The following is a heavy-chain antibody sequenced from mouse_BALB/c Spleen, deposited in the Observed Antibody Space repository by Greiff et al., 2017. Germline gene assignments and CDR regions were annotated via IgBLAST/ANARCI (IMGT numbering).Heavy chain of an antibody. Sequence: DVQLQESGAELVKPGASVKLSCTASGFNIKDTYMHWVKQRPEQGLEWIGRIDPANGNTKYDPKFQGKATITADTSSNTAYLQLSSLTSEDTAVYYCARDDYDGSWFAYWGQGTLVTVSA. V-gene: IGHV14-3*02. CDR3: ARDDYDGSWFAY. D-gene: IGHD2-4*01. J-gene: IGHJ3*01. CDR1: GFNIKDTY. CDR2: IDPANGNT.